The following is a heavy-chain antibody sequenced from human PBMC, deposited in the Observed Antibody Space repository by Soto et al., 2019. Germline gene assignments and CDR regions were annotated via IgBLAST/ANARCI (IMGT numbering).Heavy chain of an antibody. J-gene: IGHJ3*02. Sequence: PGGSLRLSCVASGFTFRNHWMHWLRQSPGKGLVWVSRINSDGRSANYADAVKGRFTFSRDNSKRTLSLQMNGLRAEDTAVYYCAKDRMNHNTVRDPADIWGQGTMVTVSS. CDR2: INSDGRSA. CDR3: AKDRMNHNTVRDPADI. CDR1: GFTFRNHW. D-gene: IGHD2-15*01. V-gene: IGHV3-74*01.